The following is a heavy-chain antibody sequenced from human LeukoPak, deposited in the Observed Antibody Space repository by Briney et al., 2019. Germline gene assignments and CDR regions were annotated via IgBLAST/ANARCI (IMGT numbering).Heavy chain of an antibody. Sequence: GESLRLSCAVSGFTFNIYDMYWVRQAPGKGLEWVSSISSSSSYIYYADSVKGRFTISRDNAKNSLYLQMNSLRAEDTAVYYCARGGYSYGHFDYWGQGTLVTVSS. J-gene: IGHJ4*02. V-gene: IGHV3-21*01. CDR3: ARGGYSYGHFDY. CDR1: GFTFNIYD. D-gene: IGHD5-18*01. CDR2: ISSSSSYI.